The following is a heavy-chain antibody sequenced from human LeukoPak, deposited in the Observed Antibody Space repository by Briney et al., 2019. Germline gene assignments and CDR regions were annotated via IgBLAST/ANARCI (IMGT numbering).Heavy chain of an antibody. CDR1: GGSISSYY. D-gene: IGHD6-13*01. J-gene: IGHJ4*02. CDR2: IYYSGST. Sequence: PSETLSLTCTVSGGSISSYYWSWIRQPPGKGLEWIGYIYYSGSTNYNPSLKSRVTISVDTSKNQFSLKLSSVTAADTAVYYCARQSAAAGIDYWGQGTLVTVPS. V-gene: IGHV4-59*01. CDR3: ARQSAAAGIDY.